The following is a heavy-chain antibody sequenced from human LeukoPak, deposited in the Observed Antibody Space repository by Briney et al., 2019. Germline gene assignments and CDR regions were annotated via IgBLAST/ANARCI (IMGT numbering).Heavy chain of an antibody. Sequence: SETLSLTCTVSGGSISSSSYYWSWIRQPPGKGLEWIGYIYYSGSTNYNPSLKSRVTISVDTSKNQFSLKLSSVTAADTAVYYCARDVAAHFDYWGQGTLVTVSS. D-gene: IGHD6-6*01. V-gene: IGHV4-61*01. CDR1: GGSISSSSYY. CDR2: IYYSGST. J-gene: IGHJ4*02. CDR3: ARDVAAHFDY.